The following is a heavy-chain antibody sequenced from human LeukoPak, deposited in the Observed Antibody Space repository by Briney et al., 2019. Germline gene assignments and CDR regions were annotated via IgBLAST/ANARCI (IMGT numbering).Heavy chain of an antibody. J-gene: IGHJ5*01. CDR3: ARRRVATTEWFDS. CDR2: IDPSDSYT. V-gene: IGHV5-10-1*01. Sequence: GESLQISCKGSGYSFASYWISWVRQMPGKGLEWMGRIDPSDSYTNYSPSFQGHVTISADKSISTAYLQWSSVMASDTAIYYCARRRVATTEWFDSWGQGTLVTVSS. CDR1: GYSFASYW. D-gene: IGHD4-17*01.